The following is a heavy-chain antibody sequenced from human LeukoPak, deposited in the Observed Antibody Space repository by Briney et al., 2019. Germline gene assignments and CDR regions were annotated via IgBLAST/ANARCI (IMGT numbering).Heavy chain of an antibody. CDR1: SGSFSGYY. J-gene: IGHJ2*01. CDR2: INHSGST. V-gene: IGHV4-34*01. Sequence: SETLSLTCAVYSGSFSGYYWSWIRQPPGKGLEWIGEINHSGSTNYNPSLKSRVTISVDTSKNQFSLKLSSVTAADTAVYYCARGRPVWDRRGGYFDLWGRGTLVTVSS. CDR3: ARGRPVWDRRGGYFDL. D-gene: IGHD1-26*01.